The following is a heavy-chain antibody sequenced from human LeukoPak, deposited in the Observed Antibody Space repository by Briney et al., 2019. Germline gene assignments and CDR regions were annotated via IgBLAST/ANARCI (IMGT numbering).Heavy chain of an antibody. J-gene: IGHJ3*02. CDR3: ARSAAYYDFWSAVLPPAFDI. Sequence: SETLSLTCTVSGGSISSSSYYWGWIRQPPGKGLEWIGSIYYSGSTYYNPSLKSRVTISVDTYKNQFSLKLSSVTAADTAVYYCARSAAYYDFWSAVLPPAFDIWGQGTMVTVSS. D-gene: IGHD3-3*01. CDR2: IYYSGST. CDR1: GGSISSSSYY. V-gene: IGHV4-39*01.